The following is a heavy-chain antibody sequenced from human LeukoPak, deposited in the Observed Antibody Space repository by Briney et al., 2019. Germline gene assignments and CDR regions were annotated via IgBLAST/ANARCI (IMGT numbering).Heavy chain of an antibody. CDR3: ARRTRLLWFGESPYYFDY. J-gene: IGHJ4*02. V-gene: IGHV4-34*01. D-gene: IGHD3-10*01. CDR2: INHSGST. CDR1: GGSFSGYY. Sequence: PSETLSLTCAVYGGSFSGYYWSWIRQPPGKGLEWIGEINHSGSTNYNPSLKSRVTISVDTSKNQFSLKLSSVTAADTAVYYCARRTRLLWFGESPYYFDYWGQGTLVTVSS.